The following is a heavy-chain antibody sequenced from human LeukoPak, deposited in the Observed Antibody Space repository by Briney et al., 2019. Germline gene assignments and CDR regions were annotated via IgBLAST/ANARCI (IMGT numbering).Heavy chain of an antibody. CDR2: IRYDGSNK. V-gene: IGHV3-30*02. CDR3: AKDPHVNLLWFGELSVGHFDY. D-gene: IGHD3-10*01. Sequence: AGGSLRLSCAASGFTFSSYGMHWVRQAPGKGLEWVAFIRYDGSNKYYADSVNGRFTISRDNSKNTLYLQMNSLRAEDTAVYYCAKDPHVNLLWFGELSVGHFDYWGQGTLVTVSS. J-gene: IGHJ4*02. CDR1: GFTFSSYG.